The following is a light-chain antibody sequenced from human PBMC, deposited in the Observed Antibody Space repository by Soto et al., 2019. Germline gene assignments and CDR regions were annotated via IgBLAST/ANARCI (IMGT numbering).Light chain of an antibody. CDR1: SSDVGGYNY. CDR3: SSYTSSSTLLYV. V-gene: IGLV2-14*01. J-gene: IGLJ1*01. CDR2: DVS. Sequence: QSALTQPASVSGSPGQSITISCTGTSSDVGGYNYVSWYQQHPGKAPKLMIYDVSNRPSGVSDRFSGSKSGNTASLTISGLEPEDEADSYCSSYTSSSTLLYVFGTGTKLTVL.